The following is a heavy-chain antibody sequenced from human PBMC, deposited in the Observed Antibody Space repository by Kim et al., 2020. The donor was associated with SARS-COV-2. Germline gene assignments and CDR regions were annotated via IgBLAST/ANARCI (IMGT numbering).Heavy chain of an antibody. D-gene: IGHD3-3*01. J-gene: IGHJ3*02. CDR3: ARIRGWSGYRNDEAFDI. Sequence: VKGRFTISRDNSKNTLYLQMNSLRAEDTAVYYCARIRGWSGYRNDEAFDICGQGTMVTVSS. V-gene: IGHV3-30*07.